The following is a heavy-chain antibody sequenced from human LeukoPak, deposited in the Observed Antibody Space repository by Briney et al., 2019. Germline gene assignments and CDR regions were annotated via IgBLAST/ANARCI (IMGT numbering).Heavy chain of an antibody. CDR1: GFTLSSYG. Sequence: GGSLRLSCAASGFTLSSYGMHWVRQAPGKGLEWVAVIWSDENKKFYADSVKGRFTISRDNFKSTLYLQMDSLRVEDTAVYYCAREGLTSTPNNAFDIWGQGSVVTVS. CDR2: IWSDENKK. V-gene: IGHV3-33*01. D-gene: IGHD4-23*01. CDR3: AREGLTSTPNNAFDI. J-gene: IGHJ3*02.